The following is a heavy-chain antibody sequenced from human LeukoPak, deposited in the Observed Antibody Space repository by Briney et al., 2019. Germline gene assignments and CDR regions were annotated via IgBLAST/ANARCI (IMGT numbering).Heavy chain of an antibody. D-gene: IGHD6-19*01. V-gene: IGHV3-30*02. Sequence: PGGSLRLSCAASGFTFSSYGMHWVRQAPGKGLEWVAFIRYDGSNKYYADSVKGRFTISGDNSKNTLYLQMNSLRAEDTAVYYCAHMHSSGWYLAPPDYWGQGTLVTVSS. CDR3: AHMHSSGWYLAPPDY. CDR2: IRYDGSNK. J-gene: IGHJ4*02. CDR1: GFTFSSYG.